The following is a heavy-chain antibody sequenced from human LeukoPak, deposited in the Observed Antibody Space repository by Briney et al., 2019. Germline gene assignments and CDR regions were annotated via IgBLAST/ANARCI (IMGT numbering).Heavy chain of an antibody. Sequence: ASVKVSCKASGYTFTGYYMHWVRQAPGQGLEWMGWINPNSGGTNYAQKFQGRVTMTRDTSISTAYMELSRLRSDDTAVYYCARPYDSSGYCYFDYWGQGTLVTVSS. CDR1: GYTFTGYY. CDR3: ARPYDSSGYCYFDY. D-gene: IGHD3-22*01. CDR2: INPNSGGT. J-gene: IGHJ4*02. V-gene: IGHV1-2*02.